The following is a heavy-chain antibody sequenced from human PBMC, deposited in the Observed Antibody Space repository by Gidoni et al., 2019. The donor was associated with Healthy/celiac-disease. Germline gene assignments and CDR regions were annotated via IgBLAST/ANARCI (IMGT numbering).Heavy chain of an antibody. D-gene: IGHD3-10*01. CDR1: GGSISSYY. J-gene: IGHJ6*02. CDR3: ARGRILWFGEPSYGMDV. V-gene: IGHV4-4*07. CDR2: IYTSGST. Sequence: QVQLQESGPGLVKPSETLSLTCTVSGGSISSYYWSWIRQPAVKGLEWIGRIYTSGSTNYNPSLKSRVTMSVDTSKNQFSLKLSSVTAADTAVYYCARGRILWFGEPSYGMDVWGQGTTVTVSS.